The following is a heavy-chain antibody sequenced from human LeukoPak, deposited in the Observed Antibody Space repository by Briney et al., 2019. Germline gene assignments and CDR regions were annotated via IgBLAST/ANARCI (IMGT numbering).Heavy chain of an antibody. J-gene: IGHJ4*02. CDR2: INPNSGDT. CDR3: ARDAPPSTTRYRFDS. V-gene: IGHV1-2*02. CDR1: GGTFSSYV. D-gene: IGHD1-1*01. Sequence: ASVKVSCKASGGTFSSYVISWVRQAPGQGLEWMGWINPNSGDTGYAQKFQGTVTMTRDTSISTAYMELSRLRFDDTAVYYCARDAPPSTTRYRFDSWGQGSLVTVSS.